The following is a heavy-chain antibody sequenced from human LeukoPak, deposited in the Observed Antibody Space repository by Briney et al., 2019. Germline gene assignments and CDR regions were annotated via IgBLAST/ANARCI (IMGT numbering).Heavy chain of an antibody. CDR2: IYYSGST. Sequence: SETLSLTCTVSGGSISSSSYYWGWIRQPPGKGLEWIGSIYYSGSTYYNPSLKSRVTISVDTSKNQFSLKLSSVTAADTAVYYCARDSWGLFDYWGQGTLVTVSS. CDR3: ARDSWGLFDY. D-gene: IGHD3-16*01. V-gene: IGHV4-39*07. CDR1: GGSISSSSYY. J-gene: IGHJ4*02.